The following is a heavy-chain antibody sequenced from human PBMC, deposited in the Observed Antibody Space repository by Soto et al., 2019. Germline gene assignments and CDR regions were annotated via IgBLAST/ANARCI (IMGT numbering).Heavy chain of an antibody. CDR2: IFYSGGT. Sequence: PSETLSLTGTVSGGSILDSTYYWAWIRQSPGKGLEWIGTIFYSGGTFYTPSLKSRVTMSVDTSNNQFSLKLSSVTAADTAVYYCARQASGYYYGWFDPWGQGTLVTVSS. CDR3: ARQASGYYYGWFDP. CDR1: GGSILDSTYY. J-gene: IGHJ5*02. D-gene: IGHD3-22*01. V-gene: IGHV4-39*01.